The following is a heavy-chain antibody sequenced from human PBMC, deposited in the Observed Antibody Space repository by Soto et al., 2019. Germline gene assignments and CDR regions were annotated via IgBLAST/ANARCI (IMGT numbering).Heavy chain of an antibody. CDR2: ITTDNSNT. J-gene: IGHJ4*02. CDR1: GYTFTSYG. D-gene: IGHD5-18*01. CDR3: ARTRGYSYGYADY. Sequence: ASVKVSCKASGYTFTSYGISWVRQAPGEGLEWMGWITTDNSNTNYAQKFQGRVTMTTDTSTRTAYMELRILTSDDTAVYYCARTRGYSYGYADYWGQGTLVT. V-gene: IGHV1-18*01.